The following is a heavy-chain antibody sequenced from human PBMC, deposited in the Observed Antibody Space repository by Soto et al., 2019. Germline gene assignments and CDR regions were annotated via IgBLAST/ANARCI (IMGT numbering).Heavy chain of an antibody. CDR2: ISRSGGST. V-gene: IGHV3-23*01. J-gene: IGHJ4*02. Sequence: EVQLLESGGGLVQPGGSLRLSCEASGFTFSSYAMSWVRQAPGKGLEWVSTISRSGGSTYYADSVKGRFNISRDNSKNTLYLQMNRLRAEDTAVYYCAKDRDGDYGFWGDWGQGTLVTISS. CDR1: GFTFSSYA. D-gene: IGHD4-17*01. CDR3: AKDRDGDYGFWGD.